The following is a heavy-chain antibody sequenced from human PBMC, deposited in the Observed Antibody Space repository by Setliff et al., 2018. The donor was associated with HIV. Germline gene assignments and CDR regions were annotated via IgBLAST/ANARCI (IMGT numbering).Heavy chain of an antibody. Sequence: SETLSLTCTVSGGSISSGDYYWSWIRQPPGKGLEWIGYIFYTGTTKYNPSLKSRVTISVDTSKNQFSLKLSSVTAADTAVYYCASEAWTSYRSSSGYYYYYMDVWGKGTTVTVSS. V-gene: IGHV4-61*08. CDR2: IFYTGTT. CDR3: ASEAWTSYRSSSGYYYYYMDV. J-gene: IGHJ6*03. CDR1: GGSISSGDYY. D-gene: IGHD6-6*01.